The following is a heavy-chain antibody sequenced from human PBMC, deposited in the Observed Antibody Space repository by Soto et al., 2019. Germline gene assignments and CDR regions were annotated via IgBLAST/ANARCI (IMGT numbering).Heavy chain of an antibody. Sequence: SETLSLTCTVSGGSISSSSYYWNWIRQPPGKGLEWIGDIYYSGSTNYNPSLKSRVTISVDTSKNQFSLKLSSVTAADTAVYYCARRAAGTGWFDAWGQGTLVTVSS. J-gene: IGHJ5*02. V-gene: IGHV4-61*05. D-gene: IGHD6-13*01. CDR3: ARRAAGTGWFDA. CDR2: IYYSGST. CDR1: GGSISSSSYY.